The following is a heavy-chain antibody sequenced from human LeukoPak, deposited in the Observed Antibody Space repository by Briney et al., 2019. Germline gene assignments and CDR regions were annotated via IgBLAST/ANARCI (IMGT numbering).Heavy chain of an antibody. CDR1: GFTFDDYG. V-gene: IGHV3-20*04. CDR2: INWNGNNV. CDR3: ARVRKQYYYDNSHYRDASDV. Sequence: GGSLRLSCATSGFTFDDYGMNWVRQVPGKGLEWVSNINWNGNNVDYADPVKGRFTISRDKAKNSLHLQMNSLRAEDTAVYYSARVRKQYYYDNSHYRDASDVWGQGTMVIVSS. D-gene: IGHD3-22*01. J-gene: IGHJ3*01.